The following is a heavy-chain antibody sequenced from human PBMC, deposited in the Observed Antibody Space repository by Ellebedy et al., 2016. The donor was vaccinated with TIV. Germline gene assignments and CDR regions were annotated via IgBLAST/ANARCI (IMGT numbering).Heavy chain of an antibody. CDR2: IYYSGST. V-gene: IGHV4-59*01. Sequence: SETLSLTXTVSGGSISSYYWSWIRQSPGKGLEWIGYIYYSGSTNYNPSLKSRVTISVDTSKNQFSLKLSSVTAADTAVYYCASGTWGDRSGTTGNGMDVWGQGTTVTVSS. J-gene: IGHJ6*02. D-gene: IGHD1-1*01. CDR1: GGSISSYY. CDR3: ASGTWGDRSGTTGNGMDV.